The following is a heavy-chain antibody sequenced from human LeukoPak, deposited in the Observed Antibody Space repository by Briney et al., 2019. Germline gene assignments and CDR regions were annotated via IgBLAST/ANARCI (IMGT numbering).Heavy chain of an antibody. J-gene: IGHJ4*02. V-gene: IGHV3-33*01. CDR2: IWYDGSVK. D-gene: IGHD6-6*01. Sequence: GGSLRLSCAASGFTFSSYGMHWVRQAPGKGLEWVAIIWYDGSVKYYADSMKGRFTISRDNARNSLYLQMNSLRVEDTAVYYCARIGYSSSSNDYWGQGTLVTVSS. CDR1: GFTFSSYG. CDR3: ARIGYSSSSNDY.